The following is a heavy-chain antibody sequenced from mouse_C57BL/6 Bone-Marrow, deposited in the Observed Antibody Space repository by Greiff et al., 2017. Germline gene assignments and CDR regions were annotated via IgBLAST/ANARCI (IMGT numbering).Heavy chain of an antibody. CDR2: INPSNGGT. D-gene: IGHD1-1*01. Sequence: QVQLQQPGTELVKPGASVKLSCKASGYTFTSYWMHWVKQRPGQGLEWIGNINPSNGGTNYNEKFKSKATLTVDKSSSTAYMQLSSLTSEDSAVYYCAREVSYYSGSFYFDYWGQGTTLTVSS. V-gene: IGHV1-53*01. J-gene: IGHJ2*01. CDR3: AREVSYYSGSFYFDY. CDR1: GYTFTSYW.